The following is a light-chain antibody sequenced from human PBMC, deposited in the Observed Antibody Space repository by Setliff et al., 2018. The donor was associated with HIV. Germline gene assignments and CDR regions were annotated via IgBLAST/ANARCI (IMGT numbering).Light chain of an antibody. CDR2: DVT. CDR1: SSDVGSYNF. V-gene: IGLV2-11*01. Sequence: QSVLAQPRSVSGSPGQSVTIPCTGTSSDVGSYNFVTWYQQHPGKVPKLIIYDVTRRPSGVPDRFSGSGSGNTASLTISGLQAEDEADYYCSSFAGRLHVFGTVTKVTVL. CDR3: SSFAGRLHV. J-gene: IGLJ1*01.